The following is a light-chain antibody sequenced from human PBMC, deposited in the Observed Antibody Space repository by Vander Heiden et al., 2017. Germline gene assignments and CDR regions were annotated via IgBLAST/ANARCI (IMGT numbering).Light chain of an antibody. CDR1: QSLLHSNGYNY. CDR2: LGS. CDR3: KQCLQTPST. V-gene: IGKV2-28*01. J-gene: IGKJ1*01. Sequence: DIVMTQSPLSLPFTPGEPASISCRSSQSLLHSNGYNYLDWYLQKPGQSPQLLIYLGSNRAAGVPDRFSGSGAGTDFTLKISRVEAEDVGVYYCKQCLQTPSTFGPGTKVEIK.